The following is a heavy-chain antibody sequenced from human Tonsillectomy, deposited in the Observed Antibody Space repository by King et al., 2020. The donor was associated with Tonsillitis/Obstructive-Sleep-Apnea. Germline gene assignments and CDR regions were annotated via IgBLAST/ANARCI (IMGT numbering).Heavy chain of an antibody. V-gene: IGHV3-53*01. D-gene: IGHD3-3*01. Sequence: VQLVESGGGLIQPGGSLRLSCAASGFTVSDNYMIWVRQAPGKGLEWVSVIYSDGRIYYADSVKGRFTISRDKSKNTLYFQMNSLRAEDTAVYYCARWYDFWGMDVWGKGTTVTVSS. CDR2: IYSDGRI. J-gene: IGHJ6*03. CDR1: GFTVSDNY. CDR3: ARWYDFWGMDV.